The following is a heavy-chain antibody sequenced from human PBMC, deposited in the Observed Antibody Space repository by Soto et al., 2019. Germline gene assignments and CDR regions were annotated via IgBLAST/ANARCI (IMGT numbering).Heavy chain of an antibody. CDR1: GFTFSNAW. Sequence: EVQLVESGGGLVKPGGSLRLSCTASGFTFSNAWMNWVRQAPGRGLEWVGSIKSKTDGGTTDYAAPLKGRITISRDDSKNTLYLQINSLKTEDTAVYYCTTDLRENWYYFDYWGQGTLVTVSS. CDR2: IKSKTDGGTT. J-gene: IGHJ4*02. V-gene: IGHV3-15*07. D-gene: IGHD1-1*01. CDR3: TTDLRENWYYFDY.